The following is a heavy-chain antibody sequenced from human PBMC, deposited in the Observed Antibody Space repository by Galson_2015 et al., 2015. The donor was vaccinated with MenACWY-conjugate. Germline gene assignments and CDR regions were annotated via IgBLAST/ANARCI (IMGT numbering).Heavy chain of an antibody. D-gene: IGHD3-22*01. Sequence: SETLSLTCSVSGGSVSSGNYYWSWIRQPPGKGLEWIAYIYYTGGTNYNPSLESRVTISIDTSKNQFSLNLSSVTAADTAVYYCARDRTYHYDSSGHPAGRYIDLWGRGTLVTVSS. CDR3: ARDRTYHYDSSGHPAGRYIDL. CDR2: IYYTGGT. J-gene: IGHJ2*01. V-gene: IGHV4-61*01. CDR1: GGSVSSGNYY.